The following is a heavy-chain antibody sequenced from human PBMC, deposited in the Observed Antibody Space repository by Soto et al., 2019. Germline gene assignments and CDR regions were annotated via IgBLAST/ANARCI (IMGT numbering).Heavy chain of an antibody. CDR2: IISESDGGTT. V-gene: IGHV3-15*01. CDR1: GFTFSNAW. Sequence: EVQLVESGGGLVKPGGSLRLSCAASGFTFSNAWMSWVRQAPGKGLEWVGHIISESDGGTTGYAAPVKGRFTISRDDSKNTLYLQMYSLKTEDTAVYFCGVPVDMARTAPGYWGQGTLVTVSS. CDR3: GVPVDMARTAPGY. D-gene: IGHD3-10*01. J-gene: IGHJ4*02.